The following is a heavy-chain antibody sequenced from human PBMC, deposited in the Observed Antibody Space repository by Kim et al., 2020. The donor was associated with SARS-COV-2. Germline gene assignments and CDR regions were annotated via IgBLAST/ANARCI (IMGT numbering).Heavy chain of an antibody. CDR3: EREGDYVDSGGYLVFDAFDI. J-gene: IGHJ3*02. CDR1: GFTFSSYA. Sequence: GGSLRLSCAASGFTFSSYAMHWVRQASGKGLEWVAATLSDGSNKDYADSVKGRVTISRDNSKNTLYLQMNRRRAEDTAVYYCEREGDYVDSGGYLVFDAFDIGGPGTTVTVSS. CDR2: TLSDGSNK. D-gene: IGHD3-22*01. V-gene: IGHV3-30-3*01.